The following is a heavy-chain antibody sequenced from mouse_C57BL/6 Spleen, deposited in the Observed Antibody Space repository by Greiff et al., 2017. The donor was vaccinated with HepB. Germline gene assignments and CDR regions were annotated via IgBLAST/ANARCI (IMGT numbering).Heavy chain of an antibody. CDR2: INYDGSST. V-gene: IGHV5-16*01. CDR1: GFTFSDYY. CDR3: ARDRLGDY. D-gene: IGHD4-1*01. J-gene: IGHJ4*01. Sequence: EVKLMESEGGLVQPGSSMKLSCTASGFTFSDYYMAWVRQVPEKGLEWVANINYDGSSTYYLDSLKSRFIISRDNAKNILYLQMSSLKSEDTATYYCARDRLGDYWGQGTSVTVSS.